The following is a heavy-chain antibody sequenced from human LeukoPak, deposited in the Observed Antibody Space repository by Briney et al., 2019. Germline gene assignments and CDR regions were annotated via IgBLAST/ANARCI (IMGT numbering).Heavy chain of an antibody. V-gene: IGHV3-7*01. Sequence: GGSLRLSCAASGFRFSDYWMMWVRQAPGKGLEWVANVDRDGISKYYADSVKGRFTISRDNATNSLSLQMNRLRVEDTALYYCARGKIDYWGQGILVTVSS. CDR3: ARGKIDY. J-gene: IGHJ4*02. CDR2: VDRDGISK. CDR1: GFRFSDYW.